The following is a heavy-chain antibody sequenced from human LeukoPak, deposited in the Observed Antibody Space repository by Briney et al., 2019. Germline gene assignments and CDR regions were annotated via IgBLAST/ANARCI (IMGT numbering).Heavy chain of an antibody. CDR3: ANSVRGVIVRGFDY. Sequence: GGSLRLSCAASGFTFSTYSMNWVRQAPGKGLEWVSSISASSSYIYYADSVKGRFTISRDNAKNSLYMQMNSLRAEDTAVYYCANSVRGVIVRGFDYWGQGTLVTVSS. CDR1: GFTFSTYS. CDR2: ISASSSYI. V-gene: IGHV3-21*01. D-gene: IGHD3-10*02. J-gene: IGHJ4*02.